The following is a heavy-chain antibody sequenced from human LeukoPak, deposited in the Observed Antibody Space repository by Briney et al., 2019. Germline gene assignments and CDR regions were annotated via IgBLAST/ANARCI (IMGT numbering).Heavy chain of an antibody. V-gene: IGHV1-3*01. CDR2: INAGNGNT. J-gene: IGHJ3*02. CDR1: GYTFTSYA. Sequence: ASVKVSCKASGYTFTSYAMHWVRQAPGQRLEWMGWINAGNGNTKYSQEFQGRVTMTRDTSISTAYMELSRLRSDDTAVYYCAREGLETFDIWGQGTMVTVSS. CDR3: AREGLETFDI. D-gene: IGHD3-3*01.